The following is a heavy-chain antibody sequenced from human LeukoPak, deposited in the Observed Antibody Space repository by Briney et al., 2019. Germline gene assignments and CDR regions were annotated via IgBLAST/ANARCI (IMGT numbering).Heavy chain of an antibody. CDR2: IRNKLSGGTA. Sequence: GGSLRLSCTTSGFTFGDYAMNWVRQAPGKGLEWVGFIRNKLSGGTAEYAASVKGRFTISRDDSKSIAFLQMNSLKTEDTAVYYCTRYTIAAAGPDYWGQGTLVTVSS. CDR3: TRYTIAAAGPDY. J-gene: IGHJ4*02. CDR1: GFTFGDYA. D-gene: IGHD6-13*01. V-gene: IGHV3-49*04.